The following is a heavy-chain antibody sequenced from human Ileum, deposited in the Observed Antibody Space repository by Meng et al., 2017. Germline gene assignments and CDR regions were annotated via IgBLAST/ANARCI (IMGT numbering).Heavy chain of an antibody. D-gene: IGHD2-2*01. J-gene: IGHJ4*02. Sequence: GESLKISCAASGFPFSTYWMSWVRQAPGKGLEWVANINGDGSAKYYVDSVKGRFTVSRDNAKSSLYLQMNSLRAEDTAVYYCATSTYSTSWYYFDYWGQGTLVTVSS. CDR2: INGDGSAK. CDR3: ATSTYSTSWYYFDY. CDR1: GFPFSTYW. V-gene: IGHV3-7*03.